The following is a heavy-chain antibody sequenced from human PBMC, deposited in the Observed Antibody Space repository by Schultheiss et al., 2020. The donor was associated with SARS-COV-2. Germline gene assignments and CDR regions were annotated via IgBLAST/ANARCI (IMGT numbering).Heavy chain of an antibody. CDR2: INPNSGGT. D-gene: IGHD3-22*01. J-gene: IGHJ2*01. CDR3: ARAEEGYYDSSGYYHPWWYFDL. Sequence: GESLKISCKASGYTFTGYYMHWVRQAPGQGLEWMGRINPNSGGTNYAQKFQGRVTITADESTSTAYMELSSLRSEDTAVYYCARAEEGYYDSSGYYHPWWYFDLWGRGTLVTVSS. V-gene: IGHV1-2*06. CDR1: GYTFTGYY.